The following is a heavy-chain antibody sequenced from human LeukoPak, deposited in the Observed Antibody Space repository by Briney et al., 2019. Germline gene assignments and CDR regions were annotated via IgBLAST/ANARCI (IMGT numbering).Heavy chain of an antibody. CDR2: IHPGDSES. V-gene: IGHV5-51*01. D-gene: IGHD4-23*01. CDR1: GYIFTSYW. CDR3: ARRDYGGKHFDY. Sequence: GESLKISCKGPGYIFTSYWIAWMRQMPGKGLEWMGIIHPGDSESKYSPSFQGQVTISADKSISTAYLQWSSLKASDTAMYYCARRDYGGKHFDYWGQGTLVTVSS. J-gene: IGHJ4*02.